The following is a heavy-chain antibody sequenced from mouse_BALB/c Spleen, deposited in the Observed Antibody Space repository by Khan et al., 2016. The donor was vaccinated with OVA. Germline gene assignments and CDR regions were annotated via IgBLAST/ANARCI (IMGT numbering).Heavy chain of an antibody. V-gene: IGHV5-17*02. CDR3: ATSYFYGYYFDY. J-gene: IGHJ2*01. Sequence: EVMLVESGGGLVQPEGSRKLSCAASGFTFNSYGMHWVRQAPEKGLEWVAYISGDSNTIYYADTVKGRFTISRDNPKNTLFLQMTSLMSEDTAMDYCATSYFYGYYFDYWGPGTTLTVS. CDR1: GFTFNSYG. D-gene: IGHD1-1*01. CDR2: ISGDSNTI.